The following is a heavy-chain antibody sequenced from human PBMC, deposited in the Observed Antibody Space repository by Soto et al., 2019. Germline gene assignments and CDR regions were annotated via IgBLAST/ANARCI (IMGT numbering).Heavy chain of an antibody. V-gene: IGHV4-59*01. J-gene: IGHJ5*02. Sequence: SETLSLTCTVSGGSISVYYWSWIRQPPGKGLDWIGYIYYTGSTNYNPSLKSRVTISVDTSKNQFSLKLTSVTAADTAVYYCARWTSGGYNWFDPWGQGTLVTVSS. CDR1: GGSISVYY. D-gene: IGHD3-10*01. CDR2: IYYTGST. CDR3: ARWTSGGYNWFDP.